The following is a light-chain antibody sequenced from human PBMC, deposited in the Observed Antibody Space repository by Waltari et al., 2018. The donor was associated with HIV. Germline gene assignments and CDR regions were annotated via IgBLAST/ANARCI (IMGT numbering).Light chain of an antibody. CDR2: AKN. J-gene: IGLJ3*02. CDR3: AAWDDSLNGRV. CDR1: SSNIGRNT. Sequence: QSVLTQPPPATGTPGPRVTISCSGSSSNIGRNTVNWYQQPPGTAPKLLIYAKNLRPSGVPDRFSGSKSDTSASLAISGLQSEDEADYYCAAWDDSLNGRVFGGGTKLTVL. V-gene: IGLV1-44*01.